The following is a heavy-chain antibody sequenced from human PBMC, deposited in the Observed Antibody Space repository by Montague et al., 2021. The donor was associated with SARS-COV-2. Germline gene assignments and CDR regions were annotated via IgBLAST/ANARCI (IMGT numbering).Heavy chain of an antibody. D-gene: IGHD1-26*01. Sequence: SETLSLTCAAYGGSFSGYYWSWIRQPPGKGLEWIVEINPSGGTNXNPSLESRVTISADTSKKQFSLKFSSVSAADTAVYYCARGRYGGAAYWGQGTLVTVTS. CDR3: ARGRYGGAAY. CDR1: GGSFSGYY. V-gene: IGHV4-34*01. CDR2: INPSGGT. J-gene: IGHJ4*02.